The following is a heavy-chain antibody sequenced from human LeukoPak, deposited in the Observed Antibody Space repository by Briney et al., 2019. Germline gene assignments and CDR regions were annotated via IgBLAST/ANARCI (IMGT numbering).Heavy chain of an antibody. CDR3: ARDVTGIAAAGNY. V-gene: IGHV3-74*01. CDR2: INTDGSST. J-gene: IGHJ4*02. Sequence: PGGSLRLSGAASGFTFSSYWMHWVRQAPGKGLVWVSRINTDGSSTNYADSVKGRFTISRDNAKNTLYLQMNSLRAEDTAVYYCARDVTGIAAAGNYWGQGTLVTVSS. D-gene: IGHD6-13*01. CDR1: GFTFSSYW.